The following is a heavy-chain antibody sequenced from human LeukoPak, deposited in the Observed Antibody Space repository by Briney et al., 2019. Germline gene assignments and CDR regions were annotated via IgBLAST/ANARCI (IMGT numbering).Heavy chain of an antibody. J-gene: IGHJ6*03. CDR2: IYYSGST. CDR1: GGSISSYY. V-gene: IGHV4-59*01. Sequence: SETLSLTCTVSGGSISSYYWSWIRQPPGKGLEWIGYIYYSGSTNYNPSLKSRVTISVDTSKNQFSLKLSSVTAADTAVYYCARDAPFWSGYYYMDVWGKGTTVTVSS. D-gene: IGHD3-3*01. CDR3: ARDAPFWSGYYYMDV.